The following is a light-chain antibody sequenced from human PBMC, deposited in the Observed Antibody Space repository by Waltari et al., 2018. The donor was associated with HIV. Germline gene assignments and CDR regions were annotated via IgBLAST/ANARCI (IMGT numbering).Light chain of an antibody. CDR3: GTWDTSLNAGV. CDR2: DNH. Sequence: HSVLTQPPAVSAAPGQKGTISCYGTTSNIGNNFVCWYQKLPGTAPKLLIFDNHKRPSGVSDRFSASQSATSATLAITGLHTGDEAEYYCGTWDTSLNAGVFGGGTKVSVL. CDR1: TSNIGNNF. V-gene: IGLV1-51*01. J-gene: IGLJ2*01.